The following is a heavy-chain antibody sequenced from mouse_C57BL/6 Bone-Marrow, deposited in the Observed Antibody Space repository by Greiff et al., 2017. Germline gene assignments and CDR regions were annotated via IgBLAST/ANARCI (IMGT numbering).Heavy chain of an antibody. V-gene: IGHV1-80*01. Sequence: VQLQQSGAELVKPGASVKISCKASGYAFRSSWMNWVKQRPGKGLEWIGKIYPGDGDTNYNGKFKGKATLTAAKSSSTAYVQLGSLTSEVSAVYVRAALGAMASRGSAAPGPVSS. J-gene: IGHJ4*01. CDR2: IYPGDGDT. CDR1: GYAFRSSW. CDR3: AALGAMAS. D-gene: IGHD3-3*01.